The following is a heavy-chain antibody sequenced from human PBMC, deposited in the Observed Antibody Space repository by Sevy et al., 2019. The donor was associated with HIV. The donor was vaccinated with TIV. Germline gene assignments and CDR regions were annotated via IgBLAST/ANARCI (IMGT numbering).Heavy chain of an antibody. CDR1: GFTFSSYS. D-gene: IGHD3-22*01. J-gene: IGHJ3*02. V-gene: IGHV3-21*01. CDR2: ISSSSSYI. CDR3: ARDRNYYDSSGYYSVGAFDI. Sequence: GESLRLSCAASGFTFSSYSMNWVRQAPGKGLEWVSSISSSSSYIYYADSVKGRFTISRDNAKNSLYLQMNSLRAEDTAVYYCARDRNYYDSSGYYSVGAFDIWGQGTMVTVSS.